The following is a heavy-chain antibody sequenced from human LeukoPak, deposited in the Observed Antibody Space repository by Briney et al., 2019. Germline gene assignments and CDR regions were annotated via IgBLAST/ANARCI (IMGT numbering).Heavy chain of an antibody. D-gene: IGHD2-2*02. CDR3: ARGAQNHALYYWYFDL. Sequence: PSETLSLTCAVYGGSFSGYYWSWIRQPPGKGLESIGEINHSGSTNYNPSLKSRVTISVDTSKNQFSLKLSSVTAADTAVYYCARGAQNHALYYWYFDLWGRGTLVTVSS. V-gene: IGHV4-34*01. CDR2: INHSGST. J-gene: IGHJ2*01. CDR1: GGSFSGYY.